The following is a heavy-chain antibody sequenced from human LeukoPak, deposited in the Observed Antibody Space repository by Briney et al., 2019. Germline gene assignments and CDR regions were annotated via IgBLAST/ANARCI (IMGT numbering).Heavy chain of an antibody. D-gene: IGHD2/OR15-2a*01. CDR2: ISAYNGNT. J-gene: IGHJ3*02. Sequence: ASVKVSCKASGYTFTSYGISWVRQAPGQGLEWMGCISAYNGNTYFAQNLQGRVTMTTDTSTSTAYMELRSLRSDDTAVYYCAREEYCNSTTCYKAFDIWGQGTMVTVSS. CDR1: GYTFTSYG. CDR3: AREEYCNSTTCYKAFDI. V-gene: IGHV1-18*01.